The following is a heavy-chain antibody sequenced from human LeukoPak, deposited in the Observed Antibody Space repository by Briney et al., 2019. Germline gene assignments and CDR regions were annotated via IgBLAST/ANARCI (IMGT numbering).Heavy chain of an antibody. CDR2: INSDGDGSRT. J-gene: IGHJ4*02. D-gene: IGHD5-24*01. CDR3: ASAPGRAGFDY. CDR1: GFTFSSYE. V-gene: IGHV3-74*01. Sequence: GGSLRLSCAASGFTFSSYEMNWVRQAPGKGLEWVSRINSDGDGSRTSYAASVKGRFTISRDNAKNTLYLQMNSLRAEDTAVYYWASAPGRAGFDYWGQGTLVTLSS.